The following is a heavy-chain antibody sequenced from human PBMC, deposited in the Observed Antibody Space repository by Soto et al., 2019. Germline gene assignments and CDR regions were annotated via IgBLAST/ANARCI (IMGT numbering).Heavy chain of an antibody. V-gene: IGHV3-48*02. D-gene: IGHD3-22*01. CDR1: GFTFSTYK. CDR3: ARDAYDYDDTSGYYRH. Sequence: EVQLVESGGGLVQPGGSLRLSCAASGFTFSTYKMNWVRQAPGKVLEWVSYISSSSSTIYYADSVKGRFTISRDNAKNSLYLQMISLRDEDTAVYYCARDAYDYDDTSGYYRHWGQGTLVTVSS. J-gene: IGHJ4*02. CDR2: ISSSSSTI.